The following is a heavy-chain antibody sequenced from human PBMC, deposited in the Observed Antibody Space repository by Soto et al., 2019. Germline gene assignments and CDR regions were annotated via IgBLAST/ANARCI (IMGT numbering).Heavy chain of an antibody. CDR1: GFDFKNYA. CDR2: ISGNGDTT. D-gene: IGHD3-22*01. Sequence: GGSLRLSCSASGFDFKNYAMHWVRQAPGKGPEYLSGISGNGDTTYYADSVKDRITISRDNSKNTLYLQMNSLRAEDTAVYYCANLGDSSGYYGAFDIWGQGTMVTVSS. V-gene: IGHV3-64*04. J-gene: IGHJ3*02. CDR3: ANLGDSSGYYGAFDI.